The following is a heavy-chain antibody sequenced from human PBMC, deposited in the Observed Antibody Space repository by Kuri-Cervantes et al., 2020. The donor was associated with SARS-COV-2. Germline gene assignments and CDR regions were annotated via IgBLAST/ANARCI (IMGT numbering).Heavy chain of an antibody. J-gene: IGHJ4*02. D-gene: IGHD6-13*01. V-gene: IGHV3-23*01. CDR2: ISGSGGST. Sequence: GGSLRLSCAASGFTFSSYAMSWVRQAPGKGLEWVSAISGSGGSTYYADSVKDRFTISRDSSKNTLYLQMNSLRAEDTAVYYCAKAVSRIAAARYDFDYWGQGTLVTVSS. CDR3: AKAVSRIAAARYDFDY. CDR1: GFTFSSYA.